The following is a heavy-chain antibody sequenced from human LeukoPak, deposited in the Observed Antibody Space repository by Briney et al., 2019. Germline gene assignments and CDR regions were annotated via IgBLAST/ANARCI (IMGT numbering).Heavy chain of an antibody. D-gene: IGHD3-9*01. J-gene: IGHJ4*02. V-gene: IGHV3-48*03. CDR1: GFTFSSYA. CDR2: ISSSGSTI. CDR3: ARDYYDILTGPYYFDY. Sequence: PGGSLRLSCAASGFTFSSYAMSWVRQAPGKGLEWVSYISSSGSTIYYADSVKGRFTISRDNAKNSLYLQMNSLRAEDTAVYYCARDYYDILTGPYYFDYWGQGTLVTVSS.